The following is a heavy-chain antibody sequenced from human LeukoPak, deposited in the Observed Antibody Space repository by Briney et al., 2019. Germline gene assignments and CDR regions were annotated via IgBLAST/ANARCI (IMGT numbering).Heavy chain of an antibody. Sequence: LSLTCTVSGDSISSYYWSWVRQAPGKGLEWVSSISWSGDRMGYADAVKGRFTISRDNAKNSLFLQMNSLRVEDTALYYCAKDLGGSATTVWGQGTLVTVSS. J-gene: IGHJ4*02. CDR3: AKDLGGSATTV. CDR2: ISWSGDRM. CDR1: GDSISSYY. V-gene: IGHV3-9*01. D-gene: IGHD2-2*01.